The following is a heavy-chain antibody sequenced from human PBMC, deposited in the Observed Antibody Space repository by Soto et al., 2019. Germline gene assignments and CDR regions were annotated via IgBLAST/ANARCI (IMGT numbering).Heavy chain of an antibody. CDR2: ISAYNGNT. V-gene: IGHV1-18*04. Sequence: QVQLVQSGAEVKKPGASVKVSCKASGYTFTSYGISWMRQAPGQGLEWMGWISAYNGNTNYAQKLQGRVTMTTEASTSTAYMELRSLRSDDTAVYYCARDLVQGGATYYDYDGMDVWGQGTTVAVSS. D-gene: IGHD1-1*01. CDR1: GYTFTSYG. CDR3: ARDLVQGGATYYDYDGMDV. J-gene: IGHJ6*01.